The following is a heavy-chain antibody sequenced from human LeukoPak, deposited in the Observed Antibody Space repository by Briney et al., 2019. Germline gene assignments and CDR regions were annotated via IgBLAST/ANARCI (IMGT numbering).Heavy chain of an antibody. CDR2: IYYSGST. CDR3: ARERIDGSGSYSQFDY. Sequence: SETLSLTCTVSGGSISSYYWSWIRQPPGKGLEWIGYIYYSGSTNYNPSLKGRVTISVDTSKNQFSLKLSSVTAADTAVYYCARERIDGSGSYSQFDYWGQGTLVTVSS. D-gene: IGHD3-10*01. J-gene: IGHJ4*02. CDR1: GGSISSYY. V-gene: IGHV4-59*01.